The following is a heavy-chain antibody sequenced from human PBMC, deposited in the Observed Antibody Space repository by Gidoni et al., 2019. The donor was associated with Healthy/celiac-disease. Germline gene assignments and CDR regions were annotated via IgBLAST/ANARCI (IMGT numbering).Heavy chain of an antibody. CDR3: AKDISWQQLVLGAFDI. CDR2: ISWNSGSI. CDR1: GFTFDDYA. Sequence: EVPLVESGGGLVQPGRSLRLSCAASGFTFDDYAIPGVRQALGKGMEWVSGISWNSGSIGYADSVKGRFTISRDNAKNSLYLQMNSLRAEDTALYYCAKDISWQQLVLGAFDIWGQGTMVTVSS. J-gene: IGHJ3*02. V-gene: IGHV3-9*01. D-gene: IGHD6-13*01.